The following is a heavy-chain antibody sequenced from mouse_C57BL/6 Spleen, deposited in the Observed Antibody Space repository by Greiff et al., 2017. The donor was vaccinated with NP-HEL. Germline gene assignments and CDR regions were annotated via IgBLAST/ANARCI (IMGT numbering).Heavy chain of an antibody. V-gene: IGHV3-6*01. J-gene: IGHJ1*03. Sequence: ESGPGLVKPSQSLSLTCSVTGYSITSGYYWNWIRQFPGNKLEWMGYISYDGSNNYNPSLKNRISITRDTSKNQFFLKLNSVTTEDTATYYCARDNAWYFDVWGTGTTVTVSS. CDR2: ISYDGSN. CDR1: GYSITSGYY. CDR3: ARDNAWYFDV.